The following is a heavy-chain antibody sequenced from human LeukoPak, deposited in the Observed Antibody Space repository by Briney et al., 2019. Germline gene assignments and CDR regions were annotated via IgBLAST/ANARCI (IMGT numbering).Heavy chain of an antibody. Sequence: SETLSLTCAVYGGSFSGYCWSWIRQPPGKGLEWIGEINHSGSTNYNPSLKSRVTISVDTSKNQFSLKLSSVTAADTAVYYCARGYYDSSGYFYFDYWGQGTLVTVSS. J-gene: IGHJ4*02. D-gene: IGHD3-22*01. CDR1: GGSFSGYC. CDR2: INHSGST. V-gene: IGHV4-34*01. CDR3: ARGYYDSSGYFYFDY.